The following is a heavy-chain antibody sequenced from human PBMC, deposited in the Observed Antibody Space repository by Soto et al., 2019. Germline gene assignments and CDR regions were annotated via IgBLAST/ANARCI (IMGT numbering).Heavy chain of an antibody. V-gene: IGHV3-74*01. CDR1: GITFSTYR. CDR3: ARENYDFWSGYYLDY. D-gene: IGHD3-3*01. CDR2: IKSDGTVT. J-gene: IGHJ4*02. Sequence: GSLSLSCVVSGITFSTYRMHWVRQAPGKGLVWVSHIKSDGTVTHYTDSVRGRFIISRDNAKNTLFLQVNSLRAEDTAVYYCARENYDFWSGYYLDYWRQGTLDTVSS.